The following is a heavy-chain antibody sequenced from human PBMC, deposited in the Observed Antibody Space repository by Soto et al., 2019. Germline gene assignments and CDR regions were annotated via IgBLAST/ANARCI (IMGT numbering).Heavy chain of an antibody. Sequence: ASAKVSCKVYGHTLAELSMNWVRQAPGKGLEWMGGFDPGNGQKFYAQKFQGRVIMTGDTSTETAYMELSSLRSEDTAVYYCATDGNNGNNWFDPWGQGTQVTVSS. CDR3: ATDGNNGNNWFDP. J-gene: IGHJ5*02. CDR2: FDPGNGQK. V-gene: IGHV1-24*01. D-gene: IGHD1-20*01. CDR1: GHTLAELS.